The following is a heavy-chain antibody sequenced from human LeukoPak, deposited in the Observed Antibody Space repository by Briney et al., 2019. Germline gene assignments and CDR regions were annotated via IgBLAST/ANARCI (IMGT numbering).Heavy chain of an antibody. D-gene: IGHD2-15*01. CDR1: GYTFTSYH. V-gene: IGHV1-46*01. CDR3: ARGGPYHGWDY. CDR2: INPSGGST. J-gene: IGHJ4*02. Sequence: ASVKVSCKASGYTFTSYHMHWVRQAPGQGLEWMGIINPSGGSTRYAQKFQGRITMTRDTSTSTVYMELSSLRSEDTAVYYCARGGPYHGWDYWGQGTLVTVSS.